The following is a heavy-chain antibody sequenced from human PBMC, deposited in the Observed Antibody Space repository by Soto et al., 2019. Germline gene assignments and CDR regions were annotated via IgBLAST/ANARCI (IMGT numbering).Heavy chain of an antibody. CDR1: GGSISRYY. Sequence: SETLSLTCSVSGGSISRYYWSWIRQPPGKGLEWIGYIYYSGSTNYNPSLKSRVTISVDTSKNQFSLKLSSVTAADTAVYYCARYLNYYYGMDVWGQGTTVTVSS. CDR3: ARYLNYYYGMDV. V-gene: IGHV4-59*01. J-gene: IGHJ6*02. CDR2: IYYSGST.